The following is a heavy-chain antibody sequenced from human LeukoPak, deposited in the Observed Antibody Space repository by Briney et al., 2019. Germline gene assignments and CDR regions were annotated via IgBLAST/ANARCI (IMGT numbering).Heavy chain of an antibody. CDR3: ARDSVTVLTPDNWYFDL. J-gene: IGHJ2*01. Sequence: GGSLRLSCVASGFTFRSHSMNWVRQAPGKGLEWVSSISSSSSYIYYGDSVKGRFTISRDNAKKSLYLQMNSLRAEDTAVYYCARDSVTVLTPDNWYFDLWGRGTLVTVSS. CDR2: ISSSSSYI. CDR1: GFTFRSHS. V-gene: IGHV3-21*01. D-gene: IGHD4-23*01.